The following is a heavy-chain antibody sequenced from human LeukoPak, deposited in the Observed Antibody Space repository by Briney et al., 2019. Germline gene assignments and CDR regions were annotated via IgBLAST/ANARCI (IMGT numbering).Heavy chain of an antibody. CDR3: ARDQEGFDY. Sequence: ASVKVSCRVSGYSFTSNYIHWVRQAPGQGLEWMGMIYPRDGSTSYAQRFQDRVTVTRDTSTSTVHMELSGLRSEDTAVYYCARDQEGFDYWGQGTLVTVSS. CDR1: GYSFTSNY. J-gene: IGHJ4*02. V-gene: IGHV1-46*01. CDR2: IYPRDGST.